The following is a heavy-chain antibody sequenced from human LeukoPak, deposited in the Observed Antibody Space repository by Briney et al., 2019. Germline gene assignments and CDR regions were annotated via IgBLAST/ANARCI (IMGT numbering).Heavy chain of an antibody. CDR2: INHSGST. CDR3: ARGGNSGLTY. CDR1: GGSISSYY. Sequence: KPSETLSLTCTVSGGSISSYYWSWIRQPPGKGLEWIGEINHSGSTNYNPSLKSRVTISVDTSKNQFSLKLSSVTAADTAVYYCARGGNSGLTYWGQGTLVTVSS. J-gene: IGHJ4*02. D-gene: IGHD5-12*01. V-gene: IGHV4-34*01.